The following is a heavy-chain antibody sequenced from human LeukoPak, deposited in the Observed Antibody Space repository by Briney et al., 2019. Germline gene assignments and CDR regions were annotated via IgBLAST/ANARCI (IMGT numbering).Heavy chain of an antibody. V-gene: IGHV4-59*01. D-gene: IGHD3-3*01. CDR3: ARDVPYYDFWSGYYKVDAFDI. CDR1: GGSISTYS. Sequence: SETLSLTCTVSGGSISTYSWSWIRQPPGKGLEWIGYVHSSGSTNYNPSLKSRVTISVDTSKNQFSLKLSSVTAADTAVYYCARDVPYYDFWSGYYKVDAFDIWGQGTMVTVSS. J-gene: IGHJ3*02. CDR2: VHSSGST.